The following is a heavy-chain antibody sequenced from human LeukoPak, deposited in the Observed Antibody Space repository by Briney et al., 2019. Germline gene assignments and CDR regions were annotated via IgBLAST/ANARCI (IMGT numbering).Heavy chain of an antibody. CDR3: ARELMNYYYGLDV. J-gene: IGHJ6*02. V-gene: IGHV3-7*01. CDR1: GFTFSSYW. CDR2: IKQDGGAK. Sequence: GGSLRLSCAASGFTFSSYWMSWVRQAPGKGLEWVANIKQDGGAKYYVDSLKGRFTISRDNAKNSLYLQMNSLRAEDTAVYYCARELMNYYYGLDVWGQGTTVTVSS.